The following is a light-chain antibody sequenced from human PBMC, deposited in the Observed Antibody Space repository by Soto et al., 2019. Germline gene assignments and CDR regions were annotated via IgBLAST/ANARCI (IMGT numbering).Light chain of an antibody. CDR1: SSDVGGYNY. Sequence: QSALTQPASVSGSPGQSITISCTGSSSDVGGYNYVSWYQQHPGKAPKLIIYEVSNRPSGVSNRFSGSKSGNTASLNISGIQAEEEADYYCSSYTKNRTPYVFGTRTKVTVL. CDR3: SSYTKNRTPYV. V-gene: IGLV2-14*01. CDR2: EVS. J-gene: IGLJ1*01.